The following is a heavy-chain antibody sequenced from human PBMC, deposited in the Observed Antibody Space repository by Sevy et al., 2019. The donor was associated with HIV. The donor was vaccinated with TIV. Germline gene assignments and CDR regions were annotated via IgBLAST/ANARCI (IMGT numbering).Heavy chain of an antibody. CDR1: RFTFKTYW. D-gene: IGHD1-26*01. CDR2: IKEDGSAK. J-gene: IGHJ4*01. CDR3: ARDSPGYGGYSY. V-gene: IGHV3-7*01. Sequence: GGSLRLSCAASRFTFKTYWMSWVRQAPGRGLEWVGNIKEDGSAKYYADSVRGRFTISRDNAKNSLYLQMSSLRVEDTAVYYCARDSPGYGGYSYWGQGTLVTVSS.